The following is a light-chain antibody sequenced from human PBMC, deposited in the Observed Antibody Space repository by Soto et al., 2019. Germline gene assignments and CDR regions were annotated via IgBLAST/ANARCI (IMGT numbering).Light chain of an antibody. J-gene: IGKJ4*01. Sequence: AIQLTQSPSSLSASVGDRVTITCRASQGISSALAWYQQKPGKAPKLLIYDASSLESGVPSRFSGSGSGTDFIFTISSLQSEDFATYYGQQFNSYLLPFGGGTKVEIK. CDR1: QGISSA. CDR3: QQFNSYLLP. V-gene: IGKV1-13*02. CDR2: DAS.